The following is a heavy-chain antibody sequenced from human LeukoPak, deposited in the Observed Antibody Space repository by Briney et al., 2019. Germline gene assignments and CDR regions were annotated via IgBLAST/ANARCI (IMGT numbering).Heavy chain of an antibody. D-gene: IGHD3-10*01. CDR3: ARDLYGSGSLDY. J-gene: IGHJ4*02. CDR1: GGSISSGDYY. V-gene: IGHV4-30-2*01. CDR2: IYHSGST. Sequence: SQTLSLTCTVSGGSISSGDYYWSWIRQPPGKGLEWIGYIYHSGSTYYNPSLKSRVTISVDRSKNQFSLKLSSVTAADTAVYYCARDLYGSGSLDYWGQGTLVTVSS.